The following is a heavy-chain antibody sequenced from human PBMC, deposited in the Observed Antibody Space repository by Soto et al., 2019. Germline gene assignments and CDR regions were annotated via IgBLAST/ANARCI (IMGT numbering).Heavy chain of an antibody. V-gene: IGHV4-30-2*01. J-gene: IGHJ4*02. CDR3: ATRPPGGPYRGVFDY. CDR2: TYHSGNP. D-gene: IGHD3-10*01. Sequence: SETLSLTCGVSGDTISTGGYSWAWIRQPPGKALEWIGHTYHSGNPYYNPSLKSRVIISVDRSKNQFSLKLSSVTTADTAVYYCATRPPGGPYRGVFDYWSQGTLVTVSS. CDR1: GDTISTGGYS.